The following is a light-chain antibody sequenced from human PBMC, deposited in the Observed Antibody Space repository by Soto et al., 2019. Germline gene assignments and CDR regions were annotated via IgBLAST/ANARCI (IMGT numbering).Light chain of an antibody. CDR2: VTS. Sequence: ETVLTQSPGTLSLSPGERATLSCRASQSVSTSNLAWYQQRPGQAPRLLFHVTSSRATAIPDRFSGSGSGTDFTLTISRREPEDFAVYYCQQFDYSLWTFGQGTKLEIK. CDR1: QSVSTSN. CDR3: QQFDYSLWT. V-gene: IGKV3-20*01. J-gene: IGKJ1*01.